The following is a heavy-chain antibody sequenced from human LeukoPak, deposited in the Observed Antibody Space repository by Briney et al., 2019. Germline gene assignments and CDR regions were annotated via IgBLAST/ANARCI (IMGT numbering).Heavy chain of an antibody. CDR2: LSKSGNT. CDR3: ARGRYCSSTSCFPIRGDDSFDI. D-gene: IGHD2-2*01. J-gene: IGHJ3*02. Sequence: PSETLSLTCTVSGGSISSYYWSWIRLPPGKGLEWIGYLSKSGNTNYSPSLKSRVTIFGDTSKNQFFLKLSSVTAADTAVYYCARGRYCSSTSCFPIRGDDSFDIWGQGTMVTVSS. V-gene: IGHV4-59*01. CDR1: GGSISSYY.